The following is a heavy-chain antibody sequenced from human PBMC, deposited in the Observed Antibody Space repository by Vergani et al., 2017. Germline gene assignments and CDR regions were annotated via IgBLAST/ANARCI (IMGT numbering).Heavy chain of an antibody. D-gene: IGHD1-14*01. Sequence: QVQLQESGPGLVKPSQTLSLTCTVSGGSISSGSYYWSWIRQPAGKGLEWIGHIYTSGSTNYNPSLKSRVTISVDTSKNQFSLKLSSVTAADTAVYYCARETFFPDPFNWFDPWGQGTLVTVSS. CDR3: ARETFFPDPFNWFDP. J-gene: IGHJ5*02. CDR2: IYTSGST. CDR1: GGSISSGSYY. V-gene: IGHV4-61*02.